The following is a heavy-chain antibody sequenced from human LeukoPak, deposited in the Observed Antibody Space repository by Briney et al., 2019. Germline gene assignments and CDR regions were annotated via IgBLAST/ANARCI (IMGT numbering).Heavy chain of an antibody. J-gene: IGHJ4*02. Sequence: GGSLRLSCAASGSTFTNYAMHWVRQTPGKGLEWVALISSDGSKNIYADPVKGRFTVSRDNSKNTLYQQMNSLRAEDTAVYYCVKGLVQTTMSYSVDYWGQGALVTVSS. CDR1: GSTFTNYA. CDR3: VKGLVQTTMSYSVDY. D-gene: IGHD1-1*01. CDR2: ISSDGSKN. V-gene: IGHV3-30*18.